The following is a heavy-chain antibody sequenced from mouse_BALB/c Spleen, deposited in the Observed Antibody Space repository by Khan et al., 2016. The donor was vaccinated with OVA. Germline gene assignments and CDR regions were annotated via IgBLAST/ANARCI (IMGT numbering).Heavy chain of an antibody. J-gene: IGHJ2*01. CDR2: INPTSGYT. CDR1: GYTFTSYW. CDR3: ARDRIDY. V-gene: IGHV1-7*01. Sequence: VQLQQSGAELAKPGASVKMSCKASGYTFTSYWMHWIKQRPGKGLEWIGYINPTSGYTDYNQKFKDKATLTADKSSSTAYMQLNSLTSHDSAVYYCARDRIDYWGQGTTLTVSS.